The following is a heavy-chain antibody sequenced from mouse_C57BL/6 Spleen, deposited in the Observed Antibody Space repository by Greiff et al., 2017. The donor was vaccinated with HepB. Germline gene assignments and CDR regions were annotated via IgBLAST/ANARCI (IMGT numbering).Heavy chain of an antibody. CDR2: IDPSDSYT. D-gene: IGHD1-1*01. V-gene: IGHV1-69*01. Sequence: QVQLQQPGAELVMPGASVKLSCKASGYTFTSYWMHWVKQRPGQGLEWIGEIDPSDSYTNSNQKFKGKSTLTVDKSSSTAYMQLSSLTSEDSAVYYGARSMDYYGSSPFAYWGQGTLVTVSA. J-gene: IGHJ3*01. CDR1: GYTFTSYW. CDR3: ARSMDYYGSSPFAY.